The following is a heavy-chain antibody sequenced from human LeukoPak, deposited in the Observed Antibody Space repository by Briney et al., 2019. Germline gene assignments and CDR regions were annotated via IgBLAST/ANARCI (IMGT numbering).Heavy chain of an antibody. V-gene: IGHV1-69*13. D-gene: IGHD2-2*01. CDR1: GGTFSSYA. J-gene: IGHJ4*02. Sequence: SVTVSCKASGGTFSSYAISWVRQAPGQGLEWMGGIIPIFGTANYAQKFQGRVTITADESTSTVYMELSSLRSEDTAVYYCARAEGYCSSTSCLGAAAGPDLLPDYWGQGTLDTVSS. CDR3: ARAEGYCSSTSCLGAAAGPDLLPDY. CDR2: IIPIFGTA.